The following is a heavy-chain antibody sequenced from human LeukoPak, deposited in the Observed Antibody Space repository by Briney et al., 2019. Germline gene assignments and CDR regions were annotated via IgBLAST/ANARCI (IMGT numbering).Heavy chain of an antibody. CDR3: ARLRGIAARPRGKSHPNWFDP. CDR1: HYSISSNYY. CDR2: IYHSGST. J-gene: IGHJ5*02. D-gene: IGHD6-6*01. Sequence: SETLSLTCTVSHYSISSNYYWGWIRQPPGKGLEWIGSIYHSGSTYYNPSLKSRVTISVDTSKNQFSLKLSSVTAADTAVYYCARLRGIAARPRGKSHPNWFDPWGQGTLVTVSS. V-gene: IGHV4-38-2*02.